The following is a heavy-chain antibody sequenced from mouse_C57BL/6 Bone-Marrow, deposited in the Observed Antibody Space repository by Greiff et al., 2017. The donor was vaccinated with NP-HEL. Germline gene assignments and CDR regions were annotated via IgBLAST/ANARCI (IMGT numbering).Heavy chain of an antibody. CDR2: IYPRSGNT. V-gene: IGHV1-81*01. CDR3: ASPAYYYGSRRSYFDY. CDR1: GYTFTSYG. D-gene: IGHD1-1*01. J-gene: IGHJ2*01. Sequence: QVQLQQSGAELARPGASVKLSCKASGYTFTSYGISWVKQRTGQGLEWIGEIYPRSGNTYYNEKFKGKATLTADKSSSTAYMELRSLTSEDSAVYFCASPAYYYGSRRSYFDYWGQGTTLTVSS.